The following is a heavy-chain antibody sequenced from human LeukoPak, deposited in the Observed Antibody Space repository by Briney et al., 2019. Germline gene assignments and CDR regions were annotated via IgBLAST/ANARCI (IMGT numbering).Heavy chain of an antibody. D-gene: IGHD1-14*01. Sequence: GGSLRLSCAASGFTFSNYAMSLVRRAPGKGLEWVSAISGSGGSTYYADSVKGRFTISRDNSKNTLYLQMNSLRAEDTAVYYCVPGGGSTWFDPWGQGALVTVSS. V-gene: IGHV3-23*01. CDR2: ISGSGGST. CDR1: GFTFSNYA. J-gene: IGHJ5*02. CDR3: VPGGGSTWFDP.